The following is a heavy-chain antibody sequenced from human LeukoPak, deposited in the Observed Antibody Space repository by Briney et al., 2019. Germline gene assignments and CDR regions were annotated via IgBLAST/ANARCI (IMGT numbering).Heavy chain of an antibody. D-gene: IGHD6-19*01. CDR2: ILYDGSNK. CDR1: GFTFSTYV. J-gene: IGHJ6*02. Sequence: PGGSLRLSCAASGFTFSTYVMHWVRQAPGKGLQWVAVILYDGSNKYYADSVKGRFIISRGNSKNTLYLQMNSLTAEDTAVYYCARVVAGSVYNYGMDVWGQGTTVTVSS. CDR3: ARVVAGSVYNYGMDV. V-gene: IGHV3-30*01.